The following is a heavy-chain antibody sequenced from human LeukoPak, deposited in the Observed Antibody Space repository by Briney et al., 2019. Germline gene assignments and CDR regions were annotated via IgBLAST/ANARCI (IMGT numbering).Heavy chain of an antibody. J-gene: IGHJ4*02. CDR2: ISAYNGNI. D-gene: IGHD2-2*01. V-gene: IGHV1-18*01. CDR3: ARTLGYCSSTSCHVFDY. Sequence: ASVKVSCKASGYTFTSYGISWVRQAPGQGLEWMGWISAYNGNINYAQKLQGRVTMTTDTSTSTAYMELRSLRSDDTAVYYCARTLGYCSSTSCHVFDYWGQGTLVTVSS. CDR1: GYTFTSYG.